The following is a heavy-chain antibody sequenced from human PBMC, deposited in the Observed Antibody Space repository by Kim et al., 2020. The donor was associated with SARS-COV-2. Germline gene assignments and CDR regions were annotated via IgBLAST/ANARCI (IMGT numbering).Heavy chain of an antibody. V-gene: IGHV3-23*01. CDR1: GFTFRSYA. Sequence: GGSLRLSCAASGFTFRSYAMSWVRQAPGKGLEWVSAIGANGATYYADSVKGRFTVSRDNSKSTLYLQMNSLRVEDTAVYYCAKEGPRPPDWFDPRGQGTLVIVSS. J-gene: IGHJ5*02. CDR3: AKEGPRPPDWFDP. CDR2: IGANGAT.